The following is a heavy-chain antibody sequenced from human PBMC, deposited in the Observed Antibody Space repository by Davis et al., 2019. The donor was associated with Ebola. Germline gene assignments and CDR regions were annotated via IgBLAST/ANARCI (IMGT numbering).Heavy chain of an antibody. CDR1: GFTFRSYY. CDR2: IDPDGSRV. CDR3: ATLSYGMDV. V-gene: IGHV3-74*01. J-gene: IGHJ6*02. Sequence: HTGGSLRLSCAASGFTFRSYYMHWVRQVSGKGLVWVSGIDPDGSRVRYADSVKGRFTISRDNAKDTVYLQMNSLRAEDTAEYYCATLSYGMDVWGQGTTVTVSS.